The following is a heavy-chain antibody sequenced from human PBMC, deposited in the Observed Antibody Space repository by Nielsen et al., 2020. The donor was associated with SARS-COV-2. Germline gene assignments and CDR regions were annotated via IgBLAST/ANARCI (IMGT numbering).Heavy chain of an antibody. D-gene: IGHD3-16*01. J-gene: IGHJ4*02. V-gene: IGHV1-69*05. CDR3: ARDVNMITFGGVMYYFDY. CDR1: GGTFSSYA. Sequence: SVKVSCKASGGTFSSYAISWVRQAPGQRLEWMGGIIPIFGTANYAQKLQGRVTMTTDTSTSTAYMELRSLRSDDTAVYYCARDVNMITFGGVMYYFDYWGQGTLVTVSS. CDR2: IIPIFGTA.